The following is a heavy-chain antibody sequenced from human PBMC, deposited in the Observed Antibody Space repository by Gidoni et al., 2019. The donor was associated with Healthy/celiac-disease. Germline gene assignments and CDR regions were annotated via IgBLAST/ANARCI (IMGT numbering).Heavy chain of an antibody. CDR1: GGSFSGYY. Sequence: QVQLQQWGAGLLKPSETLSLTCAVYGGSFSGYYWSWIRQPPGKGLEWIGEINHSGSTNYNPSLKSRVTISVDTSKNQFSLKLSSVTAADTAVYYCARGIQYSSGEDPLFDYWGQGTLVTVSS. CDR2: INHSGST. CDR3: ARGIQYSSGEDPLFDY. J-gene: IGHJ4*02. D-gene: IGHD6-19*01. V-gene: IGHV4-34*01.